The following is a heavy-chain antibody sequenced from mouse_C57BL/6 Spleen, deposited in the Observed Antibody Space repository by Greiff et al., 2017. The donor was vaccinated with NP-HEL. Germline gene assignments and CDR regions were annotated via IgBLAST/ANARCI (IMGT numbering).Heavy chain of an antibody. CDR2: IDPSDSET. J-gene: IGHJ4*01. Sequence: QVQLQQPGAELVRPGSSVKLSCKASGYTFTSYWMHWVKQRPIQGLEWIGNIDPSDSETHYNQKFKDKATLTVDKSSSTAYMQLSSLTSEDSAVYYWARGFHYYGSRSYAMDYWGQGTSVTVSS. CDR3: ARGFHYYGSRSYAMDY. CDR1: GYTFTSYW. V-gene: IGHV1-52*01. D-gene: IGHD1-1*01.